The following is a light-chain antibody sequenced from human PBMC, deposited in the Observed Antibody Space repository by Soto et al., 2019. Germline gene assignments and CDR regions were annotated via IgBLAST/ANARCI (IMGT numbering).Light chain of an antibody. CDR1: SSDGGGYNY. J-gene: IGLJ1*01. CDR2: DVS. Sequence: QSVLTQPRSVSGSPGQSVTISCTGTSSDGGGYNYVSWYQQHPGKAPKLMIYDVSKRPSGVPDRFSGSKSGNTASLTISGLQAEDEADYYCCSYAGSYISEVFGTGTKLTVL. CDR3: CSYAGSYISEV. V-gene: IGLV2-11*01.